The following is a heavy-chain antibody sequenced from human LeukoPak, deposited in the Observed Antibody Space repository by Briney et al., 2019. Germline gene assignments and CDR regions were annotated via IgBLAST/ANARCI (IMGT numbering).Heavy chain of an antibody. D-gene: IGHD4-17*01. J-gene: IGHJ4*02. CDR2: ISYDGSNK. CDR1: GFTFSSYA. CDR3: ASPLHGDYFSFDY. Sequence: GGSLRLSCAASGFTFSSYAMHWVRQAPGKGLEWVAVISYDGSNKYYADSVEGRFTISRDNSKNTLYLQMNSLRAEDTAVYYCASPLHGDYFSFDYWGQGTLVTVSS. V-gene: IGHV3-30-3*01.